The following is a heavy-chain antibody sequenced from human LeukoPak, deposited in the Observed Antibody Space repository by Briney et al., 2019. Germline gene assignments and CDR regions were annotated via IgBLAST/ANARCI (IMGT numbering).Heavy chain of an antibody. CDR1: GFTFSSYS. CDR3: ARGGTIGWFDP. Sequence: PGGSLRLSCAASGFTFSSYSMNWVRQAPGKGLEWVSSISSSSSYIYYADSVKGRFTISRDNAKNSLHLQMNSLRAEDTAVYYCARGGTIGWFDPWGQGTLVTVSS. CDR2: ISSSSSYI. J-gene: IGHJ5*02. V-gene: IGHV3-21*01. D-gene: IGHD3-16*01.